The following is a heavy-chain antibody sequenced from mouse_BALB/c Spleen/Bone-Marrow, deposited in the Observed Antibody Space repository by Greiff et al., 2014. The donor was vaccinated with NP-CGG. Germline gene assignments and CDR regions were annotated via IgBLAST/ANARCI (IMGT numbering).Heavy chain of an antibody. Sequence: VQVVESGAELMKPGASVKISCKATGYTFSSYWIEWVKQRPGHGLEWIGEILPGSGSSNYNEKFKGKATITADTSSNTAYMQLSSLTSEDSAVYYCTRWGWSLDYWGQGTTLTVSS. CDR2: ILPGSGSS. V-gene: IGHV1-9*01. CDR1: GYTFSSYW. D-gene: IGHD2-3*01. J-gene: IGHJ2*01. CDR3: TRWGWSLDY.